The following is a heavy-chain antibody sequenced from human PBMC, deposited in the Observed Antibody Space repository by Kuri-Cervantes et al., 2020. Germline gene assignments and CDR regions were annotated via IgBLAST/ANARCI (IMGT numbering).Heavy chain of an antibody. CDR2: ISGSGGST. V-gene: IGHV3-23*01. Sequence: GGSLRRSCAASGFTFSSYAMSWVRQAPGKGLEWVSAISGSGGSTYYADSVKGRFTISRDNAKNSLYLQMNSLRVEDTALYYCAKAYYYDTGGFDYWGQGTLVTVSS. J-gene: IGHJ4*02. CDR1: GFTFSSYA. D-gene: IGHD3-22*01. CDR3: AKAYYYDTGGFDY.